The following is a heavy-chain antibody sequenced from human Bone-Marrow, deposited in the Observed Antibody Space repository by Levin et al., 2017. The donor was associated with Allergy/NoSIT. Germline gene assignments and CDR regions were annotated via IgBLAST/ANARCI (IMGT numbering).Heavy chain of an antibody. J-gene: IGHJ6*01. Sequence: KSGGSLRLSCEVSGVTLSNAWMSWVRQAPGKGLEWVGRIKSKSDGGTTDFASFVKGRFFMSRDDSKNTLYLQMESLQIEDTATYYCTTDRITGLHFWQWLPIGDWGQGTTVIVSS. CDR1: GVTLSNAW. D-gene: IGHD3-3*02. CDR3: TTDRITGLHFWQWLPIGD. CDR2: IKSKSDGGTT. V-gene: IGHV3-15*01.